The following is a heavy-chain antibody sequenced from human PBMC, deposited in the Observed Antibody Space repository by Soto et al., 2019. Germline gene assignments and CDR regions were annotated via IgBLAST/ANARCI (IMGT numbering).Heavy chain of an antibody. CDR2: INHSGST. D-gene: IGHD6-6*01. J-gene: IGHJ6*03. V-gene: IGHV4-34*01. CDR1: GGSFSGYY. CDR3: ARGGGLAARLFSYYYYMDV. Sequence: SETLSLTCAVYGGSFSGYYWSWIRQPPGKGLEWIGEINHSGSTNYNPSLKSRVTISVDTSKNQFSLKLSSVTAADTAVYYCARGGGLAARLFSYYYYMDVWGKGTTVTVSS.